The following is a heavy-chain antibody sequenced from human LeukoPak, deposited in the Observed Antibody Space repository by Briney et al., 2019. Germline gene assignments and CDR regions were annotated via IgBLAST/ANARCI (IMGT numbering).Heavy chain of an antibody. V-gene: IGHV4-34*01. CDR2: INHSGST. Sequence: PSETLSLTCAVYGGSFSGYYWSWIRQPPGKGLEWIGEINHSGSTNYNPSLKSRVTISVDTSKNQFSLKLSSVTAADTAVYYCARVGVVAKRRYFGRGGKDNYYYGMDVWGQGTTVTVSS. J-gene: IGHJ6*02. D-gene: IGHD3-9*01. CDR3: ARVGVVAKRRYFGRGGKDNYYYGMDV. CDR1: GGSFSGYY.